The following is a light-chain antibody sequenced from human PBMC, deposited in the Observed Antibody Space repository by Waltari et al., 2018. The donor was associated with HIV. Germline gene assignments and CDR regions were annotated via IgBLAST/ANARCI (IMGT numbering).Light chain of an antibody. J-gene: IGKJ1*01. Sequence: EIVMTQSPATLSVSPGERATLSCRASQSVSSKLAWDQQKPGQAPRLLIYGASNRAIGIPARFSGSGSGTEFTLTISSLQSGDFAVYYCQQYYKWPPVTFGQGTKVEIK. V-gene: IGKV3-15*01. CDR3: QQYYKWPPVT. CDR2: GAS. CDR1: QSVSSK.